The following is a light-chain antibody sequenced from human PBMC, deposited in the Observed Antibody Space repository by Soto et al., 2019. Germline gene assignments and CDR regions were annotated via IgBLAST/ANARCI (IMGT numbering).Light chain of an antibody. CDR1: SSDVGSYNL. Sequence: QSALTQPASVSGSPGQSITISCTGTSSDVGSYNLVSWYQQHPGKAPKLMIYEVSMRPSGVSNRFSGSKSGNTASLTISGLQAEDEADYYCCSYAGSSTLGVFGGGTKLTVL. CDR2: EVS. J-gene: IGLJ2*01. V-gene: IGLV2-23*02. CDR3: CSYAGSSTLGV.